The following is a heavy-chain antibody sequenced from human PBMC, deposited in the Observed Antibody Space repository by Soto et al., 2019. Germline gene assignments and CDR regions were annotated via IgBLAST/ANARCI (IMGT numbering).Heavy chain of an antibody. CDR2: IKQDGSEK. V-gene: IGHV3-7*01. J-gene: IGHJ3*02. CDR3: ASDQYSRGWGFEPLHI. D-gene: IGHD6-19*01. Sequence: EEQLVESGGGLVQPGGSLRLSCAASGFSFSYYWMSWVRQAPGKGLEWVANIKQDGSEKNYVDSVKGRFTISRDNTKNSLYLQMNSLRAVDTAVYYCASDQYSRGWGFEPLHIWGQGTMVTVSS. CDR1: GFSFSYYW.